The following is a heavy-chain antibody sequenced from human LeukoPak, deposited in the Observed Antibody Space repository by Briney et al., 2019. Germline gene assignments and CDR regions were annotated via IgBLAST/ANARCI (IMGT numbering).Heavy chain of an antibody. CDR2: ISSGGGTI. V-gene: IGHV3-48*02. Sequence: GGSLRLSCAASGFTFSSYSMNWVRQAPGKGLEWVSYISSGGGTIYYAESVKGRFTISRDNAKNSLYLQMNSLRDEDTAVYFCARGLDPWGQGTLATVSS. CDR3: ARGLDP. J-gene: IGHJ5*02. CDR1: GFTFSSYS.